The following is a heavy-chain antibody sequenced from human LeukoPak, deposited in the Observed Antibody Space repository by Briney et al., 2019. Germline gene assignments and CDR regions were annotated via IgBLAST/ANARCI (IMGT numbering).Heavy chain of an antibody. J-gene: IGHJ3*02. V-gene: IGHV3-66*01. CDR3: AKEMYAQQRSPNAFHI. D-gene: IGHD6-13*01. CDR1: GFTVSSNY. Sequence: GGSLRFSCAASGFTVSSNYMIWVRQAPGKGLEWVSAIYSGGSTYYADSVKGRFIISRDNSKNTLYLQMNSLRAEDTAVYYCAKEMYAQQRSPNAFHIWGQGTMVTVSS. CDR2: IYSGGST.